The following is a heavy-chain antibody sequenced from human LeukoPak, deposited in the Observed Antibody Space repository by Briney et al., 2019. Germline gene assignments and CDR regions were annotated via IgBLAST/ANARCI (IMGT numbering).Heavy chain of an antibody. CDR2: MNPNSGNT. J-gene: IGHJ4*02. Sequence: ASVKVSCRASGYTFTSYDINWVRQATGQGLEWMGWMNPNSGNTGYAQKFQGRVTMTTNTSISTAYMELSSLRSEDTAVYYCARREYGSGSYHLVYWGQGTLVTVSS. V-gene: IGHV1-8*01. D-gene: IGHD3-10*01. CDR3: ARREYGSGSYHLVY. CDR1: GYTFTSYD.